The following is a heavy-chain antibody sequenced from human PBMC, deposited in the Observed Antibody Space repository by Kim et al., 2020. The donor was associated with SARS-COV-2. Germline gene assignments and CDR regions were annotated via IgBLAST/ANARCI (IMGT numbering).Heavy chain of an antibody. D-gene: IGHD2-2*01. V-gene: IGHV3-74*01. J-gene: IGHJ4*02. CDR3: ASGPSRDGHLNDY. Sequence: YAGSVGDRFTISGDNAENTLWLQMNSLRVEDTAVYYWASGPSRDGHLNDYWGQGTQVTVSS.